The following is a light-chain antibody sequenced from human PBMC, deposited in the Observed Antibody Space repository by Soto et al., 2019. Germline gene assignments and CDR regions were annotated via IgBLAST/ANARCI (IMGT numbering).Light chain of an antibody. CDR2: GAS. J-gene: IGKJ2*01. CDR3: HQYGSLYT. CDR1: QSVSSSY. V-gene: IGKV3-20*01. Sequence: EIVLTQSPGTLSLSPGERATLSCRASQSVSSSYLAWYQQKPGQAPRLLIYGASSRATGIPDRFSGSGSGTVFPLTLSSLEPEDLAVYYCHQYGSLYTFGQGTKLEIK.